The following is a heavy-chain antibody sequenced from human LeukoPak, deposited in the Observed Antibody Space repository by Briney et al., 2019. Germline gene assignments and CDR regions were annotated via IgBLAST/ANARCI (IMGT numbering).Heavy chain of an antibody. V-gene: IGHV1-18*01. Sequence: ASVKVSCKASGYTFTDFGISWVRQAPGQGLEWMGWISAYNGNINYAENLQGRVTMTTDTSTNTAYMELRSLKSDDTAVYYCRRDCSGGSCYLVPSRFDPWGQGTLVTVSS. CDR1: GYTFTDFG. CDR3: RRDCSGGSCYLVPSRFDP. D-gene: IGHD2-15*01. CDR2: ISAYNGNI. J-gene: IGHJ5*02.